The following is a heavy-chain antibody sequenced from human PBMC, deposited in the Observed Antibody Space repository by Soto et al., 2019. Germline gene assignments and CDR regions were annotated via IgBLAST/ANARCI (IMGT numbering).Heavy chain of an antibody. CDR2: ISAHNVNT. CDR3: ARGRYGDY. CDR1: GYTFTSYG. Sequence: QVHLVQSGAEVKKPGASVKVSCKASGYTFTSYGITWVRQAPGQGLEWRGWISAHNVNTDYAQKLQGRVLVTRDTSTSTAYMELRGLRSDDTAVYYCARGRYGDYWGQGALVTVSS. J-gene: IGHJ4*02. D-gene: IGHD1-1*01. V-gene: IGHV1-18*01.